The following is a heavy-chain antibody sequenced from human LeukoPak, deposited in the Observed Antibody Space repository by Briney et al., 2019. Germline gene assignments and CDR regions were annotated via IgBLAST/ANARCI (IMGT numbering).Heavy chain of an antibody. V-gene: IGHV4-59*12. D-gene: IGHD6-13*01. CDR1: GGSISSYY. CDR3: AREVAGIAAAADFDY. J-gene: IGHJ4*02. Sequence: SETLSLTCTVSGGSISSYYWSWIRQPPGKGLEWIGYIYYSGSTNYNPSLKSRVTISVDTSKNQFSLKLSSVTAADTAVYYCAREVAGIAAAADFDYWGQGTLVTVSS. CDR2: IYYSGST.